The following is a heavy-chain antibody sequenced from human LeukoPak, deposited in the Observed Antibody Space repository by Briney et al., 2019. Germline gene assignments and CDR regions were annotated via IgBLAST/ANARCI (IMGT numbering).Heavy chain of an antibody. CDR3: AKVTAAGFVDY. Sequence: PGGSLRLSCAASGFTFDDYAMHWVRQAPGKGLEWVSGIGWNSGGIVYADSVKGRFTISRDNAKNSLYLQMNSLGAEDTALYYRAKVTAAGFVDYWGQGTLVTVSS. D-gene: IGHD6-13*01. J-gene: IGHJ4*02. CDR2: IGWNSGGI. CDR1: GFTFDDYA. V-gene: IGHV3-9*01.